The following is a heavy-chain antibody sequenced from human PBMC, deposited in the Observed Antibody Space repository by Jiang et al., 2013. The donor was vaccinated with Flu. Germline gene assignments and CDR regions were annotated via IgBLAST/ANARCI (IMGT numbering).Heavy chain of an antibody. CDR3: AREHSSGSFDY. V-gene: IGHV3-53*01. CDR1: GFTVSSNY. Sequence: QLLESGGGLIQPGGSLRLSCPASGFTVSSNYMSWVRQAPGKGLEWVSVIYSGGSTYYADSVKGRFTISRDNSKNTLYLQMNSLRAEDTAVYYCAREHSSGSFDYWGQGTLVTVSS. J-gene: IGHJ4*02. CDR2: IYSGGST. D-gene: IGHD6-19*01.